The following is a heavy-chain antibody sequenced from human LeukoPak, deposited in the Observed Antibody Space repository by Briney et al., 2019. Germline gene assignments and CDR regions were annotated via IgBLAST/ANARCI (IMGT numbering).Heavy chain of an antibody. Sequence: GGSLRLSCAASGFPFSSYAMSWVRQAPGKGLEWVSAISGSGGSTYYADSVKGRFTISRDNSKNTLYLQMNSLRAEDTAVYYCAKGSSSSWYPTHDYWGQGTLVTVSS. CDR3: AKGSSSSWYPTHDY. J-gene: IGHJ4*02. CDR1: GFPFSSYA. CDR2: ISGSGGST. D-gene: IGHD6-13*01. V-gene: IGHV3-23*01.